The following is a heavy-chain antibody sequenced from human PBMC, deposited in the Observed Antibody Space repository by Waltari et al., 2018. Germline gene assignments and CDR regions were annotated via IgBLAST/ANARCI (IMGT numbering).Heavy chain of an antibody. J-gene: IGHJ3*02. D-gene: IGHD2-21*01. CDR1: GDSLSSNSDA. V-gene: IGHV6-1*01. CDR2: TYYRSKWYN. CDR3: ARGPWLRIASFRVGDAFDI. Sequence: QVQLQQSGPGLVKPSQTLSLTCVIPGDSLSSNSDAWNWIRQSPSRGLEWLGRTYYRSKWYNDYAVSVKSRITVTPDTSKNQLSLQLNSVTPEDTAVYYCARGPWLRIASFRVGDAFDIWGQGTMVTVSS.